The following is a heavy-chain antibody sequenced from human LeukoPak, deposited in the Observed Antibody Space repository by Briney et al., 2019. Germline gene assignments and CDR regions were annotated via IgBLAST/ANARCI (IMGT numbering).Heavy chain of an antibody. D-gene: IGHD6-19*01. J-gene: IGHJ4*02. CDR3: ARVGEQWLGFFDY. CDR2: TYYRSKWYN. Sequence: SHTLSLTYAISVDSVSSNSPAWNWIRQSPSRALEWLGRTYYRSKWYNDYAVSVKSRITINPDISKNQFSLQLNFVTPEDTAVYYWARVGEQWLGFFDYWGQGTLVTVSS. V-gene: IGHV6-1*01. CDR1: VDSVSSNSPA.